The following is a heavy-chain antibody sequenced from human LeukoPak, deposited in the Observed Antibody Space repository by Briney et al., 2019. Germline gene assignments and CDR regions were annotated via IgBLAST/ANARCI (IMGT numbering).Heavy chain of an antibody. Sequence: GGSLRLSCAASGFTFSTYAMSWVRQAPGQGLDWVSVVSRGGADKYYSDSVKGRFTISRDDSKNTPYLYMNSLRDDDTAVYYCATYRRGPSYYFDFWGQGTLVTVSS. CDR1: GFTFSTYA. D-gene: IGHD3-16*02. CDR2: VSRGGADK. CDR3: ATYRRGPSYYFDF. J-gene: IGHJ4*02. V-gene: IGHV3-23*01.